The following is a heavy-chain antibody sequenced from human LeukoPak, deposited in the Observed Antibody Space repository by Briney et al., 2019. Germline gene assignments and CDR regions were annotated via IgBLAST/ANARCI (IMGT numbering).Heavy chain of an antibody. D-gene: IGHD3-16*01. CDR2: IFHTGST. Sequence: PSETLSLTCTVSGYSISSGYYWGWIRQPPGKGLEWLGQIFHTGSTNYNPSLKTRVTISIDKSKNQFSLKLNSVTAADTAVYYCATVGAIRRFDPWGQGTLVTVSS. J-gene: IGHJ5*02. CDR1: GYSISSGYY. V-gene: IGHV4-38-2*02. CDR3: ATVGAIRRFDP.